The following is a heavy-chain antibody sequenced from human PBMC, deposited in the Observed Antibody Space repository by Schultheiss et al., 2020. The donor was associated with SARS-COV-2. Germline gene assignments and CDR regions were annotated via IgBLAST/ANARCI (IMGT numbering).Heavy chain of an antibody. Sequence: GGSLRLSCAASGFTFSSYAMHWVRQAPGKGLEWVAVISYDGSNKYYADSVKGRFTISRDNSKNTLYLQMNSLRAEDTAVYYCARGPYDSSGYYYSDELLDYWGQGTLVTVSS. CDR1: GFTFSSYA. CDR2: ISYDGSNK. CDR3: ARGPYDSSGYYYSDELLDY. J-gene: IGHJ4*02. V-gene: IGHV3-30*04. D-gene: IGHD3-22*01.